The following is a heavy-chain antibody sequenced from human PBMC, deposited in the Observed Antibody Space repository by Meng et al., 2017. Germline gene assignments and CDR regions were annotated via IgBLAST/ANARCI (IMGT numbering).Heavy chain of an antibody. CDR1: GDSVSSNSAA. CDR3: ARAFHITMVRGVIRD. J-gene: IGHJ4*02. Sequence: SQTLSLTCAVSGDSVSSNSAAWNWIRQSPSRGLEWLGRTYYRSKWYNDYAVSVKSRITINPDTSKNQFSLQLNSVTPEDTAVYYCARAFHITMVRGVIRDWGQGTLVTVSS. V-gene: IGHV6-1*01. CDR2: TYYRSKWYN. D-gene: IGHD3-10*01.